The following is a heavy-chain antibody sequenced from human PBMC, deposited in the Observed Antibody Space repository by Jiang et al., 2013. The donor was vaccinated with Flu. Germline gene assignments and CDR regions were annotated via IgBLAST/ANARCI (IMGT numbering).Heavy chain of an antibody. CDR1: GGSFSGYY. D-gene: IGHD6-13*01. V-gene: IGHV4-34*01. Sequence: ELLKPSETLSLTCAVYGGSFSGYYWSWIRQPPGKGLEWIGEINHSGSTNYNPSLKSRVTISVDTSKNQFSLKLSSVTAADTAVYYCARVPSSSWPTRYHYYYYYMDVWGKGTTVTVSS. CDR3: ARVPSSSWPTRYHYYYYYMDV. J-gene: IGHJ6*03. CDR2: INHSGST.